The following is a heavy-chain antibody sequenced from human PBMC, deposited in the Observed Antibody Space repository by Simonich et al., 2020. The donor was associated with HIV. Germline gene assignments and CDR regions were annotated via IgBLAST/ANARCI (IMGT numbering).Heavy chain of an antibody. CDR3: ARPGLAVAGPTYWYFDL. V-gene: IGHV4-39*01. Sequence: QLQLQESGPGLVKPSETLSLTCSVSGGSISGSSYYWVWFRQPPGMGLEGMGSIYYIGHTSYNPSLKSRVTISVDTAKNQFSLNLSSVTAADTAVYYCARPGLAVAGPTYWYFDLWGRGTLVTVSS. CDR2: IYYIGHT. D-gene: IGHD6-19*01. J-gene: IGHJ2*01. CDR1: GGSISGSSYY.